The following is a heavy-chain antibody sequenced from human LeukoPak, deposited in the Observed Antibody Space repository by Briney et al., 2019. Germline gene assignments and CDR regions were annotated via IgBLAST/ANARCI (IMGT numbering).Heavy chain of an antibody. V-gene: IGHV1-8*03. J-gene: IGHJ4*02. CDR1: AYTFTDYD. D-gene: IGHD6-19*01. Sequence: ASVTVCCKASAYTFTDYDINWVRQAPGQGLEWMGWMNPYSGNTGYAQKFQGRLTITRDTSITTAYMELSSLESDDTAVYYCARGLAMAGVLPDHWGQGTLVTVSS. CDR2: MNPYSGNT. CDR3: ARGLAMAGVLPDH.